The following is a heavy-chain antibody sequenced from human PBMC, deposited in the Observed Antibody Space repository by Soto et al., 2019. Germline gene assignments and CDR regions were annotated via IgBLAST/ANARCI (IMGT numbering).Heavy chain of an antibody. CDR1: GFSFTTAGVA. V-gene: IGHV2-5*01. Sequence: SGPTLVNPTQTLTLTCTFSGFSFTTAGVAVGWIRQTPGGALEWLTLIYYNDDRRFSPSLKTRLTITGDTSKNQVVLSLTNVDPGDTATYFCAHSDGGYEIIDFGFWGQGIPVTVSS. J-gene: IGHJ4*02. CDR3: AHSDGGYEIIDFGF. CDR2: IYYNDDR. D-gene: IGHD5-12*01.